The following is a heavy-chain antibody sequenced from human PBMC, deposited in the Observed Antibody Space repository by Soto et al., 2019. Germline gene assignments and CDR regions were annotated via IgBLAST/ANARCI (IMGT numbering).Heavy chain of an antibody. CDR2: IYASGRT. D-gene: IGHD3-9*01. CDR3: ARHFDVDPSLDQSYFAL. J-gene: IGHJ2*01. Sequence: QVQLQESGPGLVKPSETLSLTCTVSGVSITPYFWSWIRQPAGKAPEWVGHIYASGRTTYNPSLKSRVTMFVSQTQVSLRLTSVTAADTAVYYCARHFDVDPSLDQSYFALWGRGALVPVSS. CDR1: GVSITPYF. V-gene: IGHV4-4*07.